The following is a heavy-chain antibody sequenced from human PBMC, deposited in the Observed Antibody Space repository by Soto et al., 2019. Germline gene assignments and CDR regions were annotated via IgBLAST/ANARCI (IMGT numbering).Heavy chain of an antibody. D-gene: IGHD3-10*01. CDR1: GFTFSSYA. CDR3: AKKSSGSYQCFDY. Sequence: GSLRLSCAASGFTFSSYAMSWVRQAPGKWLEWVSAISCSGGSTYYADSVKGRFTISRDNSKNTLYLQMNSLRAEDTAVYYCAKKSSGSYQCFDYWGQGTLVTVSS. CDR2: ISCSGGST. V-gene: IGHV3-23*01. J-gene: IGHJ4*02.